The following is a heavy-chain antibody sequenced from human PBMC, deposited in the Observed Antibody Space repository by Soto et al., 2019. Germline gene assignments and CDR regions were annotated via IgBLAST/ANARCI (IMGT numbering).Heavy chain of an antibody. CDR1: GYSFISTD. J-gene: IGHJ6*02. CDR2: MNPNSGNA. D-gene: IGHD2-15*01. V-gene: IGHV1-8*01. CDR3: ARAQHGLRILYLKGMAL. Sequence: QVQLVQSGAEVKKPGASVRVSCRASGYSFISTDINWVRQAPGQGLEWMGWMNPNSGNAGYAQKFQGRVTMTRNTSITTAYRELTGLTSEDTAVYYWARAQHGLRILYLKGMALWGQGTTVTVSS.